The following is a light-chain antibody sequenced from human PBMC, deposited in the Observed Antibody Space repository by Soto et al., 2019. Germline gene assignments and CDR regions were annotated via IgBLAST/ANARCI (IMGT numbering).Light chain of an antibody. CDR3: QQYKTYPLT. Sequence: DIQMTQSPSTLSASVGDRVTIACRASQTITGWLAWYQQQPGHAPKLLIYQASSLQSGVPSRFSGSGSGTEFTLTINSLQPDDFATYYCQQYKTYPLTCGGGTKVEIK. CDR1: QTITGW. V-gene: IGKV1-5*03. J-gene: IGKJ4*01. CDR2: QAS.